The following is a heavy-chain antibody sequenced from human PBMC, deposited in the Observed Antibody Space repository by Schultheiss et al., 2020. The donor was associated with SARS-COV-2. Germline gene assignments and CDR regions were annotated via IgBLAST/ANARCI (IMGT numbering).Heavy chain of an antibody. D-gene: IGHD4-17*01. CDR1: GGSFSGYY. CDR3: ARASTVTTEADYFDY. J-gene: IGHJ4*02. V-gene: IGHV4-34*09. Sequence: SETLSLTCAVYGGSFSGYYWSWIRQPPGKGLEWIGYIYYSGSTYYNPSLKSRVTISVDTSKNQFSLKLSSVTAADTAVYYCARASTVTTEADYFDYWGQGTLVTVSS. CDR2: IYYSGST.